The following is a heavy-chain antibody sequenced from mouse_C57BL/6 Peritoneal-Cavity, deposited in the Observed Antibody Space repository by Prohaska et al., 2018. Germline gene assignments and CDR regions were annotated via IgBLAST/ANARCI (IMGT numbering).Heavy chain of an antibody. D-gene: IGHD1-1*01. CDR3: ARSGSRRYDY. Sequence: VPTYADDFKGRFAFSLETSASTAYLQINNLKNEDTATYFCARSGSRRYDYWGQGTTLTVSS. V-gene: IGHV9-3*01. CDR2: VP. J-gene: IGHJ2*01.